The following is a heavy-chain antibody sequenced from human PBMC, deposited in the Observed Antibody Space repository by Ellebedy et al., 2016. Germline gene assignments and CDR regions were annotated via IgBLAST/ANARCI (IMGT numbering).Heavy chain of an antibody. D-gene: IGHD4-17*01. CDR1: SGSFSDYY. J-gene: IGHJ4*02. V-gene: IGHV4-34*01. CDR3: ARQHFGDYVDY. CDR2: INHRGST. Sequence: SETLSLTCAIYSGSFSDYYWSWIRQPPGRGLEWIGEINHRGSTNYNPSLKSRVTISVDTSKNQFSLKLSSVTAADTAVYFCARQHFGDYVDYWGQGILVTVSS.